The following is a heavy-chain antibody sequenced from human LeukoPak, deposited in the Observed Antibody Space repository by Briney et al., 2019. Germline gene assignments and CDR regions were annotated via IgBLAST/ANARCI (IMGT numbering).Heavy chain of an antibody. CDR2: IIPIFGTA. J-gene: IGHJ6*02. V-gene: IGHV1-69*13. D-gene: IGHD1-26*01. CDR1: GGTFSSYA. Sequence: SVNVSCKASGGTFSSYAISWVRQAPGQGLEWMGGIIPIFGTANYAQKFQGRVTITADESTSTAYMELSSLRSEDTAVYYCAGEDLSGSYGDYYYGMDVWGQGTAVTVSS. CDR3: AGEDLSGSYGDYYYGMDV.